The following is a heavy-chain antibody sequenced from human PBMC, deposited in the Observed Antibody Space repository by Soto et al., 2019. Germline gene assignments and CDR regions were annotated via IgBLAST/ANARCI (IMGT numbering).Heavy chain of an antibody. D-gene: IGHD3-16*02. Sequence: QVQLQESGPGLVQPSHTLSLTCTVSGGSISSVGYYWSWIRQHPGKGLEWIGYIYYSGSTYYKPYHKSGDTILVDTSKNQFSLKLSSVTAADTAVYYCESKRSWSTFGGVIAWGKVTLVTVSS. CDR1: GGSISSVGYY. CDR3: ESKRSWSTFGGVIA. V-gene: IGHV4-31*03. J-gene: IGHJ4*02. CDR2: IYYSGST.